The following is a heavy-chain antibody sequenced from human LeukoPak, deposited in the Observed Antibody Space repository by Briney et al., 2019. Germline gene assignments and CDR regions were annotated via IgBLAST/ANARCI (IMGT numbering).Heavy chain of an antibody. V-gene: IGHV3-30-3*01. J-gene: IGHJ4*02. CDR2: ISYDGSNK. D-gene: IGHD3-10*01. CDR1: GFTFSSYA. CDR3: AKDSALLWFGELAMGLDY. Sequence: GGSLRLSCAASGFTFSSYAMHWVRQAPGKGLEWVAVISYDGSNKYYADSVKGRFTISRDNSKNTLYLQMNSLRAEDTAVYYCAKDSALLWFGELAMGLDYWGQGTLVTVSS.